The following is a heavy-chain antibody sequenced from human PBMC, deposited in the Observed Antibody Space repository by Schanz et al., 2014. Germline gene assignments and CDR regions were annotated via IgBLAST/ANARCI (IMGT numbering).Heavy chain of an antibody. CDR3: VRDTDYHFDY. Sequence: EVQLVESGGGLIQPGGSLRLSCAVSGFTVNTNYMSWVRQAPGKGLEWISSMYINSGSTQYADSVKGRFIISRDNAKNALYLQMNSLRAEDTAVYHCVRDTDYHFDYWGQGTLVTVSS. CDR1: GFTVNTNY. CDR2: MYINSGST. J-gene: IGHJ4*02. D-gene: IGHD4-17*01. V-gene: IGHV3-53*01.